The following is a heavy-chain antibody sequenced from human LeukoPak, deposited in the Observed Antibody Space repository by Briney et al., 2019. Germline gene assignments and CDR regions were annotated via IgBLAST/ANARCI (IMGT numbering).Heavy chain of an antibody. CDR2: IVVATGKT. D-gene: IGHD3-10*01. V-gene: IGHV1-58*01. J-gene: IGHJ6*02. Sequence: ASVKVSCKASGVTNSNSSVQWGRQPRGQRPEWIGWIVVATGKTNYAQRLQERVTISRDMSTGTVDMELSSLRSEDTAVYYCAATSIRMVQRIIYYGKDVWGQGTTVTVSS. CDR3: AATSIRMVQRIIYYGKDV. CDR1: GVTNSNSS.